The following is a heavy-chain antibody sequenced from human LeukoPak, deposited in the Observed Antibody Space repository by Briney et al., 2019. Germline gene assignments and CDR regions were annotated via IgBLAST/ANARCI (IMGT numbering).Heavy chain of an antibody. CDR3: AKPASDYDFWSVFYPDYYYYYMDV. D-gene: IGHD3-3*01. CDR1: GFTFSRYT. V-gene: IGHV3-21*01. J-gene: IGHJ6*03. CDR2: ITIRGTYI. Sequence: GGSLRLSCAASGFTFSRYTLNWVRQAPGKGLEWVSSITIRGTYIYYVDSVKGRFTISRDDAKNSLYLQMNSLRAEDTAVYCCAKPASDYDFWSVFYPDYYYYYMDVWGKGTTVTASS.